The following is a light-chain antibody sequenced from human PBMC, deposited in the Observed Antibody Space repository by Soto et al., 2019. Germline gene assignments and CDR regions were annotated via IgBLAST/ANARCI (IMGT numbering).Light chain of an antibody. CDR1: RSISTY. CDR2: EAL. J-gene: IGKJ4*01. CDR3: HQYSTSYPLT. Sequence: ETVLTQSPATLSLSPGERATLSCRASRSISTYLAWYQQKPGQAPRLLIYEALNRATGIPDRFSGSGSGTDFTLTISRLEPEDFAVYYCHQYSTSYPLTFGGGTKVDIK. V-gene: IGKV3-11*01.